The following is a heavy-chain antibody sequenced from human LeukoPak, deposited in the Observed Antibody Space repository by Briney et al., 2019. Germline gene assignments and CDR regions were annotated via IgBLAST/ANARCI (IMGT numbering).Heavy chain of an antibody. J-gene: IGHJ4*02. CDR1: GFTVSSNY. D-gene: IGHD2-21*02. CDR3: ARGHLAYCGGDCYSLNSYYFDY. V-gene: IGHV3-66*01. Sequence: GGTLRLSCAASGFTVSSNYMSWVRQAPGKGLEWVSVIYSGGSTYYADSVKGRFTISRDNSKNTLYLQMNSLRAEDTAVYYCARGHLAYCGGDCYSLNSYYFDYWGQGTLVTVSS. CDR2: IYSGGST.